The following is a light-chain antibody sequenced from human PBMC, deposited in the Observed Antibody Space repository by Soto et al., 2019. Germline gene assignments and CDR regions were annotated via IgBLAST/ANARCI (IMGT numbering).Light chain of an antibody. CDR1: SSNIGAGYD. CDR2: GNS. CDR3: QSYDSSDVV. V-gene: IGLV1-40*01. J-gene: IGLJ2*01. Sequence: QSVLTQLPSVSGAPGQRVTISCTGSSSNIGAGYDVHWYQQLPGTAPKLLIYGNSNRPSGVPDRFSGSKSGTSASLAITGLQAEDEADYYCQSYDSSDVVFGGGTKLTVL.